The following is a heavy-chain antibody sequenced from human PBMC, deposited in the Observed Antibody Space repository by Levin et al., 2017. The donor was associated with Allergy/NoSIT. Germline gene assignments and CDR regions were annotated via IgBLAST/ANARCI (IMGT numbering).Heavy chain of an antibody. CDR2: ISPSSGYI. V-gene: IGHV3-21*01. CDR3: AGDFYYGMDV. J-gene: IGHJ6*02. Sequence: GESLKISCAASGFSFNDYNMNWVRQAPGKGLEWVSCISPSSGYIYYADSVKGRFTISRDNAKNSLSLQMDSLRAEDTAVYYCAGDFYYGMDVWGQGTTVTVS. CDR1: GFSFNDYN.